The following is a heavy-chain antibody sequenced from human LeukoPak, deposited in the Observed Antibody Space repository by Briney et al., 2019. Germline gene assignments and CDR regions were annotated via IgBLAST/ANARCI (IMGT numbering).Heavy chain of an antibody. CDR3: ARYYYGSGSYYGNFDY. Sequence: GGSLRLSCAASGFTFSDYYMSWIRQAPGKGLEWVSYISSSGSTIYYADSVKGRFTISRGNAKNSLYLQMNSLRAEDTAVYYCARYYYGSGSYYGNFDYWGQGTLDTVSS. CDR2: ISSSGSTI. D-gene: IGHD3-10*01. J-gene: IGHJ4*02. V-gene: IGHV3-11*01. CDR1: GFTFSDYY.